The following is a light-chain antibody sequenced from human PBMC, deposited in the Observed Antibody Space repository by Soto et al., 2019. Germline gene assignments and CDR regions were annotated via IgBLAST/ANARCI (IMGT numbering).Light chain of an antibody. CDR1: SSDVGGYNY. CDR2: EVS. Sequence: QSVLTQPASVSGSPGQSITISCSGTSSDVGGYNYVSWYQQHPGKAPKLMIYEVSDRPSGVSIRFSASKSGNTASLTISGLQAEDEADYYCSSYTSSSTVVFGGGTKLTVL. V-gene: IGLV2-14*01. CDR3: SSYTSSSTVV. J-gene: IGLJ2*01.